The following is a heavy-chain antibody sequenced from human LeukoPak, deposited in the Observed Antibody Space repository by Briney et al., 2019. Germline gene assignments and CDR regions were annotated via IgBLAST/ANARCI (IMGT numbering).Heavy chain of an antibody. Sequence: PGGSLRLSCVASGFTFSSYGMHWVRQAPGKGLEWVAFIRYDGSKKFYAESVKGRFTISRDNSKNTLYLQMNSLRAEDTAVYYCAKDSVYYGSGSYSSWGQGTLVTISS. CDR3: AKDSVYYGSGSYSS. CDR2: IRYDGSKK. D-gene: IGHD3-10*01. V-gene: IGHV3-30*02. CDR1: GFTFSSYG. J-gene: IGHJ4*02.